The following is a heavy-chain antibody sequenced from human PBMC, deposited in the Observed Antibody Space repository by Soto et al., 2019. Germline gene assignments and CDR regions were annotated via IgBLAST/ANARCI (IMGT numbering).Heavy chain of an antibody. CDR1: GGSISSYY. V-gene: IGHV4-59*08. CDR3: ARLAGDIVVVPAANIWFDP. J-gene: IGHJ5*02. D-gene: IGHD2-2*01. Sequence: QVQLQESGPGLVKPSETLSLTCTVSGGSISSYYWSWIRQPPGKGLEWIGYIYYSGSTNYNPSLKSRVTISVDTSKNQFSLKLSSVTAADTAVYYCARLAGDIVVVPAANIWFDPWGQGTLVTVSS. CDR2: IYYSGST.